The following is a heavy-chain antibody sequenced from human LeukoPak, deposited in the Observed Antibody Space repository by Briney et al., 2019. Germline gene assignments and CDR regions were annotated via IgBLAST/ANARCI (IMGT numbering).Heavy chain of an antibody. J-gene: IGHJ4*02. D-gene: IGHD3-10*01. V-gene: IGHV3-23*01. Sequence: PGGSLRLSCAASGFTFSNYAMIWVRQAPGKGLEWVSAVSGSGAIAYYTDSVKGRFTISRDNSKNTLYLQMSSLTAKDTAVYYCVGGSGSRRWVDYWGQGTLVSVSS. CDR1: GFTFSNYA. CDR3: VGGSGSRRWVDY. CDR2: VSGSGAIA.